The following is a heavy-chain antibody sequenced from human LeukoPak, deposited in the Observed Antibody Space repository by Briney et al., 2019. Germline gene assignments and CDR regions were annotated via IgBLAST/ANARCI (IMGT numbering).Heavy chain of an antibody. CDR2: IYNSGTT. V-gene: IGHV4-59*01. CDR3: ARGVYIAAAQYGY. D-gene: IGHD6-13*01. Sequence: SETLSLTRTVSVGSLSNYYWSWVPHPPGKGREWIGYIYNSGTTNYNPSLKSRVTISVDTSKNQFSLKLNSVTAADTAVYYCARGVYIAAAQYGYWGQGTLVTVSS. CDR1: VGSLSNYY. J-gene: IGHJ4*02.